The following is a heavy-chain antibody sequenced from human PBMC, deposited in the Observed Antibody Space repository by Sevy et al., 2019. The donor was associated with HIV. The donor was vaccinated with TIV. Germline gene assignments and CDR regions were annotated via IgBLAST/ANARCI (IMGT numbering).Heavy chain of an antibody. J-gene: IGHJ4*02. Sequence: GGSLRLSCAASGFTFTRYWMTWVRQSPGKGLQWLGNINEDGTEKYYRDSVRGRFTISRDNAKKSLHLQMNSLRVDDTGVYYCARDVAAGDFWGQGTLVTVS. CDR3: ARDVAAGDF. CDR1: GFTFTRYW. D-gene: IGHD2-21*01. V-gene: IGHV3-7*01. CDR2: INEDGTEK.